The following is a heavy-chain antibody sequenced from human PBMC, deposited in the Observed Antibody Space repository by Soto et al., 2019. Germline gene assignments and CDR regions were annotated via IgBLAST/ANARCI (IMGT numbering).Heavy chain of an antibody. J-gene: IGHJ6*02. CDR2: ISGSGGGT. Sequence: EVQLLESGGGLVQPGGSLRLSCGASGFTFSTYAMNWVRQAPGKGLEWVAAISGSGGGTYYADSVKGRFTISRDNSKNPLFLHMNSLSAEDRAVYFCAKGGRIVATTYNLDVWGQGTTVAVSS. D-gene: IGHD1-26*01. CDR1: GFTFSTYA. V-gene: IGHV3-23*01. CDR3: AKGGRIVATTYNLDV.